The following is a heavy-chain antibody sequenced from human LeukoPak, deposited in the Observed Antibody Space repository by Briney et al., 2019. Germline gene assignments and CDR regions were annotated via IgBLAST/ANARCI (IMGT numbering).Heavy chain of an antibody. V-gene: IGHV3-9*01. D-gene: IGHD6-19*01. Sequence: GRSLRLSCAASGFTFDDYAMHWVRQAPGKGLEWVSGISWNSGSIGYADSVKGRFTISRDNAKNSLYLQMNSLRAEDTAVYYCAKDRGYSSGWCDYWGQGTLVTVSS. CDR2: ISWNSGSI. J-gene: IGHJ4*02. CDR3: AKDRGYSSGWCDY. CDR1: GFTFDDYA.